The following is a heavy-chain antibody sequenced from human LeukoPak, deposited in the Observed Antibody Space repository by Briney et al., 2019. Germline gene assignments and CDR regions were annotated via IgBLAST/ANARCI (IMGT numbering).Heavy chain of an antibody. CDR2: ISYDGSNK. V-gene: IGHV3-30*18. J-gene: IGHJ3*02. CDR3: AKAKYSGHYASAFDI. Sequence: PGGSLRLSCAASGFTFSKYAMSWVRQAPGEGLEWVAVISYDGSNKYYTESVQGRFTISRDQSKNTLYLQMDSLRAEDTAVYYCAKAKYSGHYASAFDIWGQGTLVTVSS. CDR1: GFTFSKYA. D-gene: IGHD1-26*01.